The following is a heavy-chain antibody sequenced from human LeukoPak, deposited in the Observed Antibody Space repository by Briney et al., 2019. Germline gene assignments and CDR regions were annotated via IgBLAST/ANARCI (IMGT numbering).Heavy chain of an antibody. V-gene: IGHV4-59*12. CDR3: AREDPSSVAALGY. J-gene: IGHJ4*02. Sequence: SETLSLTCTVSGGSISSYYWSWIRQPPGKGLEWIAYIYYSGSTNYNPSLKSRVTISVDTSKNQFSLRLNSVTAADTAVYYCAREDPSSVAALGYWGQGTLVTVSS. CDR1: GGSISSYY. D-gene: IGHD6-13*01. CDR2: IYYSGST.